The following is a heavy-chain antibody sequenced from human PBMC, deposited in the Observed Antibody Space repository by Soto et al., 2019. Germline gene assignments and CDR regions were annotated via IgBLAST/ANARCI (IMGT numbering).Heavy chain of an antibody. D-gene: IGHD6-13*01. CDR3: AKAQRGYSSTARIDY. V-gene: IGHV3-23*01. Sequence: EVQLLESGGGLVQPGGSLRLSCAASGFTFSSYAMSWVRQAPGKGLEWVSSISGSGGSTYYADSVKGRFTISRDNSKNTLYLQLNSLRAEDTAVYYCAKAQRGYSSTARIDYWGQGTLVTVSS. CDR2: ISGSGGST. CDR1: GFTFSSYA. J-gene: IGHJ4*02.